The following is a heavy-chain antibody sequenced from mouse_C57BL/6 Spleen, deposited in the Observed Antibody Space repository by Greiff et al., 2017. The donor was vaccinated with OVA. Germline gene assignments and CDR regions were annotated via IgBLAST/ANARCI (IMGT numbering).Heavy chain of an antibody. CDR3: ARQGYKGYFDV. Sequence: EVQRVESGGGLVKPGGSLKLSCAASGFTFSSYTMSWVRQTPEKRLEWVATISGGGGNTYYPDSVKGRFTISRDNAKNTLYLQMSSLRSEDTALYYCARQGYKGYFDVWGTGTTVTVSS. CDR2: ISGGGGNT. J-gene: IGHJ1*03. V-gene: IGHV5-9*01. CDR1: GFTFSSYT. D-gene: IGHD3-1*01.